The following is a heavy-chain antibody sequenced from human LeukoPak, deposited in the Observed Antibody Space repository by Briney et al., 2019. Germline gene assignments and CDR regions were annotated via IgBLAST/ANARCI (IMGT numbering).Heavy chain of an antibody. V-gene: IGHV3-9*01. Sequence: PGGSLRLSCAASGFTFDDYAMHWFRQAPGKGLEWVSGISWNSGSIGYADSVKGQFTISRDNAKNSLYLQMNSLRAEDTAMYYCARRATTERGHSYGLDFWGQGTLVTVSS. CDR3: ARRATTERGHSYGLDF. J-gene: IGHJ4*02. CDR1: GFTFDDYA. CDR2: ISWNSGSI. D-gene: IGHD5-18*01.